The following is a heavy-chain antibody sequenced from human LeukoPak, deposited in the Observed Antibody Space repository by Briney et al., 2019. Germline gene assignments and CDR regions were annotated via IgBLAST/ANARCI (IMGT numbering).Heavy chain of an antibody. CDR3: ARDVGGLNTGRYNWFDP. CDR2: MNPNSGNT. V-gene: IGHV1-8*03. D-gene: IGHD3-10*02. CDR1: GYTFTSYD. Sequence: ASVKVSCKASGYTFTSYDINWVRRATGQGLEGMGWMNPNSGNTGYAQKFQGRVTITRNTSISTAYMELSSLRSEDTAVYYCARDVGGLNTGRYNWFDPWGQGTLVTVSS. J-gene: IGHJ5*02.